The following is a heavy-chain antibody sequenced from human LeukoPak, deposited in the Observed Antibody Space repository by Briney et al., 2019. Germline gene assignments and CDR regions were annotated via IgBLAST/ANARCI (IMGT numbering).Heavy chain of an antibody. CDR3: AAGPYGGLDV. J-gene: IGHJ6*02. CDR2: IVVGSGDT. CDR1: GFTSSNSA. Sequence: SVKVSCKASGFTSSNSAMQWVRQARGQRLEWIGWIVVGSGDTSYAQKFQGRVTISRDLSTSTAYMDLSSLRSEDTAVYFCAAGPYGGLDVWGQGTTVTVSS. D-gene: IGHD4-17*01. V-gene: IGHV1-58*02.